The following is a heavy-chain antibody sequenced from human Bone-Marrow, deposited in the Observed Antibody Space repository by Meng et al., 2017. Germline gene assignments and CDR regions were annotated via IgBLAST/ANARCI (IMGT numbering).Heavy chain of an antibody. CDR3: ARDSVEMATIGYGMDV. CDR1: GFTFSSYS. CDR2: ISSSSSYI. D-gene: IGHD5-24*01. J-gene: IGHJ6*02. V-gene: IGHV3-21*01. Sequence: GESLKISCAASGFTFSSYSMNWVRQAPGKGLEWVSSISSSSSYIYYADSVKGRFTISRDNAKNSLYLQMNSLRAEDTAVYYCARDSVEMATIGYGMDVWGQGTTVTVSS.